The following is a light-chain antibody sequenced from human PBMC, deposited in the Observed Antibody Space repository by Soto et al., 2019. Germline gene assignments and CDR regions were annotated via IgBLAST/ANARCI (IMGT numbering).Light chain of an antibody. CDR2: EVN. J-gene: IGLJ1*01. CDR1: SSDVGGYNY. V-gene: IGLV2-14*01. Sequence: QSVLTQPPSASGSPGQSVAISCTGTSSDVGGYNYVSWCQQHPGKAPKLMIYEVNKRPSGVSNRYSGSKSGNSASLTISGLQADDEADYYCCSLTTSHTYVFGSGTKV. CDR3: CSLTTSHTYV.